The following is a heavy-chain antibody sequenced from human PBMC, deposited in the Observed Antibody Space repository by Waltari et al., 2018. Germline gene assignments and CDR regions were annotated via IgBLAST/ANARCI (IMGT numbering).Heavy chain of an antibody. J-gene: IGHJ6*03. CDR3: ARYGKGYQLLSNYYYMDV. V-gene: IGHV1-8*03. Sequence: QVQLVQSGAEVKKPGASVKVSCKASGYTFTSYDINWVRQATGQGLEWMGWMNPNSGNTGYAQKFQGRVTITRNTSISTAYMELSSLRSEDTAVYYCARYGKGYQLLSNYYYMDVWGKGTTVTISS. CDR2: MNPNSGNT. D-gene: IGHD2-2*01. CDR1: GYTFTSYD.